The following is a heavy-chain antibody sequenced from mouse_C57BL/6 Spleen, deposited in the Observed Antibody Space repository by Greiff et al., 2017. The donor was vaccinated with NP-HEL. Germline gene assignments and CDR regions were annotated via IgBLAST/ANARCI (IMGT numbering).Heavy chain of an antibody. V-gene: IGHV1-78*01. CDR1: GYTFTDHT. CDR3: ARDAYDGSYGRFGDY. D-gene: IGHD2-3*01. J-gene: IGHJ2*01. Sequence: VQLQQSDAELVKPGASVKISCKVSGYTFTDHTIHWMKQRPEQGLEWIGYIYPRDGSTKYNEKFKGKATLTADKSSSTAYMQLNSLTSEDSAVYFCARDAYDGSYGRFGDYWGQGTTLTVSS. CDR2: IYPRDGST.